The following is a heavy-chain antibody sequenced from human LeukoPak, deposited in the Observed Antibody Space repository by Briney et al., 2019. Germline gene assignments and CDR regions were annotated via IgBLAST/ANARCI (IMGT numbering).Heavy chain of an antibody. Sequence: GASVKVSCKASGYTFTSYDINWVRQATGQGLEWMGWMNPNSGNTGYAQKFRGRVTITRNTSISTAYMELSRLRSDDTAVYYCARTSAGKGWFDPWGQGTLVTVSS. CDR2: MNPNSGNT. CDR3: ARTSAGKGWFDP. V-gene: IGHV1-8*03. D-gene: IGHD1-1*01. J-gene: IGHJ5*02. CDR1: GYTFTSYD.